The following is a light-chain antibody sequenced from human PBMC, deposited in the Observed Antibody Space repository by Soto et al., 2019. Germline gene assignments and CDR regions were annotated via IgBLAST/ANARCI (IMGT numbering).Light chain of an antibody. CDR2: EVS. CDR3: SSYTTSGAWV. J-gene: IGLJ3*02. Sequence: QSVLTQPASVSGSPGQSITIACTGTSSGLGGYNYVSWYRQHPGTAPKLMIYEVSNRPSGISNRFSGSKSGNTASLTISGLQAEDDADYYCSSYTTSGAWVFGGGTKLTVL. V-gene: IGLV2-14*01. CDR1: SSGLGGYNY.